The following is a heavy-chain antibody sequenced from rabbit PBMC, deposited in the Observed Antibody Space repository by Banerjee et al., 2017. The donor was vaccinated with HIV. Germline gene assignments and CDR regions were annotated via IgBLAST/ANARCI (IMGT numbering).Heavy chain of an antibody. V-gene: IGHV1S45*01. CDR1: GFDFSSYH. CDR2: INTSSGNT. Sequence: QEQLEESGGGLVTPGGTLTLTCTASGFDFSSYHMGWVRQAPGKGLEWIGCINTSSGNTVYASWAKGRFTISKTSSTTVTLQMTSLTAADTATYFCARRNDGSGGYSFNLWGPGTLVTVS. D-gene: IGHD1-1*01. J-gene: IGHJ4*01. CDR3: ARRNDGSGGYSFNL.